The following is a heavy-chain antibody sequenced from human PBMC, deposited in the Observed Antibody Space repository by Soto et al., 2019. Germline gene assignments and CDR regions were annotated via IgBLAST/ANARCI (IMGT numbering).Heavy chain of an antibody. D-gene: IGHD2-21*02. CDR1: GFTFSIYA. J-gene: IGHJ6*01. CDR2: ISYDGSNK. Sequence: PGGSLRVSCASSGFTFSIYAMHWVRQAPGRGLEWVAVISYDGSNKYYADSVKGRFTISRDNSKNTLYLQMNSLRAEDTAVYYCARDHRLRSYYYYGMDVWGQGTPVTVSS. CDR3: ARDHRLRSYYYYGMDV. V-gene: IGHV3-30-3*01.